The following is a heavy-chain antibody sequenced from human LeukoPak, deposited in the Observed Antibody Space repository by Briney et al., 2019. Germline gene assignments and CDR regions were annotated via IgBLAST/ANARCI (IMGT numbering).Heavy chain of an antibody. J-gene: IGHJ6*04. CDR2: INPNSGGT. V-gene: IGHV1-2*02. Sequence: ASVKVSCKASGYTFSGYYMHWVRQAPGQGLEWMGWINPNSGGTNYAQKFQGRVTMTRDTSISTAYMELSRLRSDDTAVYYCARGDMITFGGVIVIWERGLDVWGKGTTVTVSS. CDR1: GYTFSGYY. CDR3: ARGDMITFGGVIVIWERGLDV. D-gene: IGHD3-16*02.